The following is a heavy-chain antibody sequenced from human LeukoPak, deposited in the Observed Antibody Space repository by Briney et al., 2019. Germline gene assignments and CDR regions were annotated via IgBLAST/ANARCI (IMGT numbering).Heavy chain of an antibody. D-gene: IGHD3-10*01. CDR2: ISAYNGNT. V-gene: IGHV1-18*01. CDR3: ARNLPLITMVRGVIRGWFDP. Sequence: GGSVKVSCKASGYTFTSYGISWVRQAPGQGLEWMGRISAYNGNTNYAQKLQGRVTMTTDTSTSTAYMELRSLRSDDTAVYYCARNLPLITMVRGVIRGWFDPWGQGTLVTVSS. CDR1: GYTFTSYG. J-gene: IGHJ5*02.